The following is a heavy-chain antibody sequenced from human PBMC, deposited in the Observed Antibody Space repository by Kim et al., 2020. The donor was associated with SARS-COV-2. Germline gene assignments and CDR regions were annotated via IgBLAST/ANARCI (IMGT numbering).Heavy chain of an antibody. Sequence: KFQGRVTITADKSTSTAYMELSSLRSEDTAVYYCARAPFSTYSSSSYFDYWGQGTLVTVSS. V-gene: IGHV1-69*04. D-gene: IGHD6-6*01. CDR3: ARAPFSTYSSSSYFDY. J-gene: IGHJ4*02.